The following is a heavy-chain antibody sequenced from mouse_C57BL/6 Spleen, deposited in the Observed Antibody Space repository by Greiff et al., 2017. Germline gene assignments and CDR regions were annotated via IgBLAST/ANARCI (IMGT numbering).Heavy chain of an antibody. CDR1: GFSFSSYT. Sequence: DVKLVESGGGLVKPGGSLKLSCAASGFSFSSYTMSWVRQTPEKRLEWVATISGGGGNTYYPESVKGRFTISRDNAKNTLYLQMSSLRSEDTALYYGARHRSTMAPFAYWGQGTLVTVSA. CDR2: ISGGGGNT. J-gene: IGHJ3*01. D-gene: IGHD2-1*01. CDR3: ARHRSTMAPFAY. V-gene: IGHV5-9*01.